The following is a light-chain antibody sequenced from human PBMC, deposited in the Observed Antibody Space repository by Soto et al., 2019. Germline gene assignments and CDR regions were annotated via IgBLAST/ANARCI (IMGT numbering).Light chain of an antibody. V-gene: IGKV3-15*01. CDR3: QDRGNWPIFT. Sequence: EILMTQSPATLSVSPGERATLSCRASQSVRSNLAWYQQKPGQAPRLLIFGATTRATGMPARFSGSGSGTEFTLTISSLQSEDFAVYYCQDRGNWPIFTFGGGTKVEIK. J-gene: IGKJ4*01. CDR1: QSVRSN. CDR2: GAT.